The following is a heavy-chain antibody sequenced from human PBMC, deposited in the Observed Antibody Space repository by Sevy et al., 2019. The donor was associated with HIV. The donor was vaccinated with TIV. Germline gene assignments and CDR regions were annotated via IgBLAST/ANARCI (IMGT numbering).Heavy chain of an antibody. CDR2: ISHDGSNK. Sequence: GGSLRLSCAASGFTFSSFGMNWVRQAPGKGLEWVAIISHDGSNKIYADSVKGRFTISRDNSKNTLYLQMDSLRADDTAVYYCAKQGGYCSNGVCYRAFDYWGQGTLVTVSS. J-gene: IGHJ4*02. V-gene: IGHV3-30*18. D-gene: IGHD2-8*01. CDR1: GFTFSSFG. CDR3: AKQGGYCSNGVCYRAFDY.